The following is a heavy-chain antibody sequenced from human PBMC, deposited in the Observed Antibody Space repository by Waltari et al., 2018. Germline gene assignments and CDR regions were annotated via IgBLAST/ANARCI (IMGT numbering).Heavy chain of an antibody. Sequence: QVQLQESGPGLVKPSETLSLTCTVSGGPIRSHYWIWIRQPPGKGLEWIGYIYYSGSTNYNPSLKSRVTISVDTSKNQFSLKLSSVTAADTAVYYCARVLSSGWYLGAFDIWGQGTMVTVSS. CDR1: GGPIRSHY. D-gene: IGHD6-19*01. V-gene: IGHV4-59*11. CDR2: IYYSGST. CDR3: ARVLSSGWYLGAFDI. J-gene: IGHJ3*02.